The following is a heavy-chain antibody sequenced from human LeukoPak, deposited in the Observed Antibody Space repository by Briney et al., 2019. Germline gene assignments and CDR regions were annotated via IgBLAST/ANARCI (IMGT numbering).Heavy chain of an antibody. D-gene: IGHD3-22*01. CDR2: IKQDGSEK. CDR3: AKDHGGLGQFYYDSSGYSY. CDR1: GFTFSSYW. V-gene: IGHV3-7*01. Sequence: GGSLRLSCAASGFTFSSYWMSWVRQAPGKGLEWVANIKQDGSEKYYVDSVKGRFTISRDNAKNSLYLQMNSLRAEDTAVYYCAKDHGGLGQFYYDSSGYSYWGQGTLVTVSS. J-gene: IGHJ4*02.